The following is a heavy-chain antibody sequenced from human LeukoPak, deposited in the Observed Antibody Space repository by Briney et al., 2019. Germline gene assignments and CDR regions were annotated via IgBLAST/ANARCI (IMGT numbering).Heavy chain of an antibody. CDR2: INTNTGNP. D-gene: IGHD2-15*01. CDR3: ARGSYCSGGSCYPTYNWFDP. Sequence: ASVKVSCKASGYTFTSYAMNWVRQAPGQGLEWMGWINTNTGNPTYAQGFTGRFVFSLDTSVSTAYLQISSLKAEDTAVYYCARGSYCSGGSCYPTYNWFDPWGQGTLVTVSS. V-gene: IGHV7-4-1*02. J-gene: IGHJ5*02. CDR1: GYTFTSYA.